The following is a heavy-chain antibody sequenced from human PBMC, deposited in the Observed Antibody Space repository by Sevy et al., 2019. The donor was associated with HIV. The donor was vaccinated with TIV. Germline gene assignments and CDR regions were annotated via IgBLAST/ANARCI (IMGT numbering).Heavy chain of an antibody. CDR2: IWYDGSNK. CDR1: GFTFSSYG. J-gene: IGHJ4*02. Sequence: GGSLRLSCAASGFTFSSYGMHWVRQAPGKGLEWVAVIWYDGSNKYYADSVKGRFTISRDNSKNTLYLQMNSLRAEETAVYYCARGKDNILTGYQEGLDYWGQGTLVTVSS. CDR3: ARGKDNILTGYQEGLDY. D-gene: IGHD3-9*01. V-gene: IGHV3-33*01.